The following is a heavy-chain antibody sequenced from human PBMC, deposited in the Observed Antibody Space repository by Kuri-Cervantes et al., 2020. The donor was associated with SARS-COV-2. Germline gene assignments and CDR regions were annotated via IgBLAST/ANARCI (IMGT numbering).Heavy chain of an antibody. V-gene: IGHV4-34*01. Sequence: GSLRLSCAVYGGSFSGYYWSWIRQPPGKGLEWIGEINHSGSTNYNPSLKSRVTISVDTSKNQFSLKLSSVTAADTAVYYCARTGDLLNYYYYMDVWGKGTTVTVSS. CDR2: INHSGST. CDR3: ARTGDLLNYYYYMDV. J-gene: IGHJ6*03. D-gene: IGHD7-27*01. CDR1: GGSFSGYY.